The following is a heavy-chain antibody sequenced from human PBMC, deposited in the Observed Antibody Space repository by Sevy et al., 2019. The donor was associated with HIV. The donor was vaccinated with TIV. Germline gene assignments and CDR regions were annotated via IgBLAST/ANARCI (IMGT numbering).Heavy chain of an antibody. CDR3: ARGRNLPPTTVTTFDYYYGMDV. Sequence: SGTLSLTCAVYGGSFSGYYWSWIRQPPGKGLEWIGEINHSGSTNYNPSLKSRVTISVDTSKNQFSLKLSSVTAADTAVYYCARGRNLPPTTVTTFDYYYGMDVWGQGTTVTVSS. CDR2: INHSGST. V-gene: IGHV4-34*01. J-gene: IGHJ6*02. CDR1: GGSFSGYY. D-gene: IGHD4-17*01.